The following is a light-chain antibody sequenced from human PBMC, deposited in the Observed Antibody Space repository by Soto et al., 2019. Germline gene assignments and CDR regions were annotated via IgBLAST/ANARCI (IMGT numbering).Light chain of an antibody. CDR1: SSDVGGYNY. Sequence: QSALTQPPSASGSPGQSVTISCAGTSSDVGGYNYVSWYQQHPGKAPKLMIYEVSKRPSGVPDRFSGSKSGNTASLTVSGLQAEDEADYYRSSYAGSNNYVFGTGTRSPS. V-gene: IGLV2-8*01. CDR3: SSYAGSNNYV. CDR2: EVS. J-gene: IGLJ1*01.